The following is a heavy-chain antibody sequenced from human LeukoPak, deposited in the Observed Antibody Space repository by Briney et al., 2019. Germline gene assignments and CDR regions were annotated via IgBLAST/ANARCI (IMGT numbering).Heavy chain of an antibody. CDR3: ARSRSQVITDLNYYYYMDV. Sequence: SVKVSCKASGGTFSSYAISWVRQAPGPGLEWMGGIIPIFGAANYAQKFQGRVTITTDESTSTAYMELSSLRSEDTAVYYCARSRSQVITDLNYYYYMDVWGKPTTLTVSS. D-gene: IGHD3-10*01. CDR2: IIPIFGAA. CDR1: GGTFSSYA. V-gene: IGHV1-69*05. J-gene: IGHJ6*03.